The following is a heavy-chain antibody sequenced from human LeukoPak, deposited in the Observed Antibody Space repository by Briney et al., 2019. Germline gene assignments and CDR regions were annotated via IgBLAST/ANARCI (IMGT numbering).Heavy chain of an antibody. CDR3: ARDWCSDGSCYSYYY. CDR1: GFTFSSYS. CDR2: ISSSSYYI. Sequence: PGGSLRLSCAASGFTFSSYSMNWVRQAPGKGLEWVSSISSSSYYIYYADSVRGRFTISRDNAKNSLSLQMNSLRAEDTAVYYCARDWCSDGSCYSYYYWGQGTLVTVSS. V-gene: IGHV3-21*01. D-gene: IGHD2-15*01. J-gene: IGHJ4*02.